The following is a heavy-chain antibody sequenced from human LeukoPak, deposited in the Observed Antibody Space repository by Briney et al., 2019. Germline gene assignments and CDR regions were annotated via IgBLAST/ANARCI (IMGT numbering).Heavy chain of an antibody. D-gene: IGHD6-6*01. CDR3: ARAGKYSSSSGMGYYYYYYMDV. Sequence: ASVKVSCKASGGTFSSYAISWVRQAPGQGLEWMGGIIPIFGTANYAQKFRGRVTITTDESTSTAYMELSSLRSEDTAVYYCARAGKYSSSSGMGYYYYYYMDVWGKGTTVTVSS. J-gene: IGHJ6*03. CDR2: IIPIFGTA. V-gene: IGHV1-69*05. CDR1: GGTFSSYA.